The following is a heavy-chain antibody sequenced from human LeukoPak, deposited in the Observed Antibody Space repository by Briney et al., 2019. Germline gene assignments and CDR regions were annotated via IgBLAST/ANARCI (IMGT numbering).Heavy chain of an antibody. CDR1: GGTFISYA. Sequence: ASVKVSCKASGGTFISYAISWVRQAPGQGLEWMGGIIPIFGTANYAQKFQGRVTITADESTSTAYMELSSLRSEDTAVYYCARDIKGLRDYYGMDVWGQGTTVTVSS. CDR3: ARDIKGLRDYYGMDV. J-gene: IGHJ6*02. D-gene: IGHD4-17*01. CDR2: IIPIFGTA. V-gene: IGHV1-69*13.